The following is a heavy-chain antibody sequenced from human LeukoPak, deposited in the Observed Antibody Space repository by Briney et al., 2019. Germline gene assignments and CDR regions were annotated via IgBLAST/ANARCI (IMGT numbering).Heavy chain of an antibody. V-gene: IGHV3-49*04. D-gene: IGHD2-15*01. Sequence: GGSLGLSCTASGFTFGDYAMSWVRQAPGKGLEWVGFIRSKAYGGTTEYAASVKGRFTISRDDSKSIAYLQMNSLKTEDTAVYYCTRVSGYCSGGSCYSVDYWGQGTLVTVSS. CDR1: GFTFGDYA. J-gene: IGHJ4*02. CDR2: IRSKAYGGTT. CDR3: TRVSGYCSGGSCYSVDY.